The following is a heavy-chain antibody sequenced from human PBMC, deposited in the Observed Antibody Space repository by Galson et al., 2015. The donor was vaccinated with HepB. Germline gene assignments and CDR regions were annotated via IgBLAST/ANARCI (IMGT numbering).Heavy chain of an antibody. CDR2: ISSSSSYI. J-gene: IGHJ6*02. Sequence: SLRLSCAASGFTFSSYSMNWVRQAPGKGLEWVSSISSSSSYIYYADSVKGRFTISRDNAKNSLYLQMNSLRAEDTAVYYCARGPRIAAAVYYYYYGMDVWGQGTTVTVSS. D-gene: IGHD6-13*01. CDR1: GFTFSSYS. V-gene: IGHV3-21*01. CDR3: ARGPRIAAAVYYYYYGMDV.